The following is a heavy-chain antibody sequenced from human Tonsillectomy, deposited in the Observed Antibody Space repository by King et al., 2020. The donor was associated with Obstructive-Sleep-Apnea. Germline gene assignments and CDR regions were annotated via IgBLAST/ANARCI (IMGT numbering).Heavy chain of an antibody. J-gene: IGHJ6*02. Sequence: VQLVESGGGLVKPGGSLRLSCVASGFNFSTYSMNWVRQAPGKGLEWVSSISSSSSYIYYADSVTGRITISRDNAKNSLYVQMNSLRAEDTAVYYCARGDYDILTGYYNVEPYYYYYGMDVWGQGTTVTVSS. CDR2: ISSSSSYI. V-gene: IGHV3-21*01. CDR3: ARGDYDILTGYYNVEPYYYYYGMDV. D-gene: IGHD3-9*01. CDR1: GFNFSTYS.